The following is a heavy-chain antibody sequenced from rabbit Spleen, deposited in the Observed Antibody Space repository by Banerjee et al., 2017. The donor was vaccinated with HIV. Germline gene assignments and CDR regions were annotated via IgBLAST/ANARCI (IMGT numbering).Heavy chain of an antibody. Sequence: QEQLEESGGDLVKPEGSLTLTCTASGFSFSSSYYMCWVRQAPGKGLEWIGCIYTGSSGSTYYASWAKGRFTISKTSSTTVTLQMTSLTVADTATYFCARDTGSSFSSYGMDLWGPGTLVTVS. CDR2: IYTGSSGST. CDR1: GFSFSSSYY. CDR3: ARDTGSSFSSYGMDL. D-gene: IGHD8-1*01. J-gene: IGHJ6*01. V-gene: IGHV1S45*01.